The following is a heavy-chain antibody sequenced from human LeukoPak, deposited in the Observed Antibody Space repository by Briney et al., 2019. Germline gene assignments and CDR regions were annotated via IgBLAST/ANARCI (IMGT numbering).Heavy chain of an antibody. CDR2: INHSGST. CDR3: ARAYPMGLFDY. Sequence: SETLSLTCAVYGGSFSGYYWSWIRQPPGKGLEWIGEINHSGSTNYNPSLKSRVTISVDTSKNQFSLKLSSVTAADTAVYYCARAYPMGLFDYWGQGTLVTVSS. J-gene: IGHJ4*02. V-gene: IGHV4-34*01. D-gene: IGHD2-2*02. CDR1: GGSFSGYY.